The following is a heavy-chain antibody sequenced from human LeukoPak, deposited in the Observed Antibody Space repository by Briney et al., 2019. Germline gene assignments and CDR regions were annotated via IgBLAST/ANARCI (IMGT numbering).Heavy chain of an antibody. Sequence: GGSLRLSCAASGFTVSSNYMSWVRQAPGKGLEWVSVIYSGGSTYYADSVKGRFTTSRDNSKNTLYLQMNSLRAEDTAVYYCARVPTAQFRYYYMDVWGKGTTVTVSS. V-gene: IGHV3-53*01. CDR1: GFTVSSNY. CDR2: IYSGGST. D-gene: IGHD4-11*01. CDR3: ARVPTAQFRYYYMDV. J-gene: IGHJ6*03.